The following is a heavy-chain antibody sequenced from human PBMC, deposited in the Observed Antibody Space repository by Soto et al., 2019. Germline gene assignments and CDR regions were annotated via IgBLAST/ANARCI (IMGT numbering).Heavy chain of an antibody. Sequence: QVQLQESGPGLVKPSETLSLTCTVSGGSISSYYWSWIRQPPGKGLEWIGYIYYSGSTNYNPSLKSRVTISVDTSKNQFSLKLSSVTAADTAVYYCALLLGVEYLQHWGQGTLVTVSS. D-gene: IGHD1-26*01. CDR1: GGSISSYY. V-gene: IGHV4-59*01. CDR2: IYYSGST. J-gene: IGHJ1*01. CDR3: ALLLGVEYLQH.